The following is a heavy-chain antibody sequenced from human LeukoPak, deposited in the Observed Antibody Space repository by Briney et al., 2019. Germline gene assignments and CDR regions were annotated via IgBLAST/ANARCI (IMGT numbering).Heavy chain of an antibody. D-gene: IGHD6-13*01. CDR3: ARVRSIAAGGRLDLGD. J-gene: IGHJ1*01. V-gene: IGHV1-8*01. Sequence: ASVKVSCKASGYTFTSYDINWVRQATGQGLEWMGWMNPNSGNTGYAQKFQGRVTMTRNTSISTAYMELSSLRSEDTAVYYCARVRSIAAGGRLDLGDWGQGTLVTVSS. CDR2: MNPNSGNT. CDR1: GYTFTSYD.